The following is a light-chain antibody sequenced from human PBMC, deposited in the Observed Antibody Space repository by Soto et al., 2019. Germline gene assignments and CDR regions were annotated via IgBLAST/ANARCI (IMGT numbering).Light chain of an antibody. J-gene: IGKJ2*02. Sequence: DIQMTQSPLYLSASIGDRVTITCQASHDIGNYLNWYQHQPGKAPKLLIYDASNLEVGVPSRFSGRGSGTEFTFTISSLQPEDIATYYCQQYDDLPGGTFGQGTKLEI. CDR2: DAS. CDR1: HDIGNY. V-gene: IGKV1-33*01. CDR3: QQYDDLPGGT.